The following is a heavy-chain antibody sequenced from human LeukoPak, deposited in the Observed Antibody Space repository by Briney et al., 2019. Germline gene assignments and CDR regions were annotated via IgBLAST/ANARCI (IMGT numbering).Heavy chain of an antibody. CDR3: AKDRYYDNTGDHYESEY. J-gene: IGHJ4*02. V-gene: IGHV3-21*06. Sequence: GGSLRLSCVASGFTFSSYSMNWVRQAPGKGLEWVSSISDSSRYIYYEDSVKGRFTISRDNTKNSLYLHMTNLRAEDTAVYYCAKDRYYDNTGDHYESEYWGQGTLVTVSS. CDR2: ISDSSRYI. D-gene: IGHD3-22*01. CDR1: GFTFSSYS.